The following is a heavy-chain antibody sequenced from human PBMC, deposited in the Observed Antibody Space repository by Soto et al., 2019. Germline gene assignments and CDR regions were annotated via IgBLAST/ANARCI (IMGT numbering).Heavy chain of an antibody. CDR1: GFTFSDYY. V-gene: IGHV3-11*01. Sequence: GGSLRLSCAASGFTFSDYYMSWIRQAPGKGLEWVSYISSSGSTIYYADSVKGRFTISRDNAKNSLYLQMNSLRAEDTAVYYCARSLPSGYSPSGWFDPWGQGTLVTVSS. D-gene: IGHD3-3*01. CDR3: ARSLPSGYSPSGWFDP. CDR2: ISSSGSTI. J-gene: IGHJ5*02.